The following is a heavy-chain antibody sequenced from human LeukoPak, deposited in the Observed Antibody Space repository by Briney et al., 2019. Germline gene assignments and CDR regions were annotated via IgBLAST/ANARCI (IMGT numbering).Heavy chain of an antibody. CDR1: GFTFSGSA. CDR3: TSLLGYCTNDVCYNY. V-gene: IGHV3-73*01. Sequence: PGGSLRLSCAASGFTFSGSAMHWVRQASGKGLEWVGRIRSEPNSYATAYAASVKGRFTISRDDSKNTAYPQMNSLKTEDTAVYYCTSLLGYCTNDVCYNYWGQGTLVTVSS. J-gene: IGHJ4*02. D-gene: IGHD2-8*01. CDR2: IRSEPNSYAT.